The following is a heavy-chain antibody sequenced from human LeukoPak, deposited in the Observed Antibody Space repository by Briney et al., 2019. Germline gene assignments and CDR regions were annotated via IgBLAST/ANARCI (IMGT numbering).Heavy chain of an antibody. CDR2: IYSGGST. V-gene: IGHV3-66*01. Sequence: PGGSLRLSCAASGFTFSSYEMNWVRQAPGKGLEWVSVIYSGGSTYYADSVKGRFTISRDNSKNTLYLQMNSLRAEDTAVYYCAREQFGATWGQGTLVTVSS. CDR3: AREQFGAT. CDR1: GFTFSSYE. D-gene: IGHD3-16*01. J-gene: IGHJ5*02.